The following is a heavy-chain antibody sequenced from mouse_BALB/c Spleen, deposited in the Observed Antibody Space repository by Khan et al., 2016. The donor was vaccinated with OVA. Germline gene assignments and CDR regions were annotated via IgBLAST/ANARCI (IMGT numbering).Heavy chain of an antibody. CDR2: IGPGSSNT. J-gene: IGHJ4*01. D-gene: IGHD1-1*01. Sequence: DLVKPGTSVKLYCKASGYTFTSYWINWIKQRPGQGLEWIGRIGPGSSNTYYNEMFKGKAALTVDTSSSTAYLQLSSLSSEDSAVYFCARENCYGRRCYAMDYWGQGTSVTVSS. CDR3: ARENCYGRRCYAMDY. CDR1: GYTFTSYW. V-gene: IGHV1S41*01.